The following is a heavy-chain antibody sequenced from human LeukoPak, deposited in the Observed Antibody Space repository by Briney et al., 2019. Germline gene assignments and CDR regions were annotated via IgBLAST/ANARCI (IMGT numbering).Heavy chain of an antibody. CDR1: GFTFSDYW. CDR3: ASLLPHDY. D-gene: IGHD2/OR15-2a*01. J-gene: IGHJ4*02. V-gene: IGHV3-30-3*01. Sequence: GGSLRLSCAASGFTFSDYWMHWVRQAPGKGLEWVAVISYDGSNKYYADSVKGRFTISRDNSKNTLYLQMNSLRAEDTAVYYCASLLPHDYWGQGTLVTVSS. CDR2: ISYDGSNK.